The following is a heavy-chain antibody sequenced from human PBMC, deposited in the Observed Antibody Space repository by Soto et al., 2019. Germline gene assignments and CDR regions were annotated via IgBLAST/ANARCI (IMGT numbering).Heavy chain of an antibody. D-gene: IGHD4-17*01. CDR2: INPNSGGT. CDR1: GYTFTGYY. V-gene: IGHV1-2*04. J-gene: IGHJ6*03. CDR3: ARDREGPDYGDYSGYYYMDV. Sequence: ASVKVSCKASGYTFTGYYMHWVRQAPGQGLEWMGWINPNSGGTNYAQKFQGWVTMTRDTSISTAYLELSRLRFDDTAVYFCARDREGPDYGDYSGYYYMDVWGKGTTVTVSS.